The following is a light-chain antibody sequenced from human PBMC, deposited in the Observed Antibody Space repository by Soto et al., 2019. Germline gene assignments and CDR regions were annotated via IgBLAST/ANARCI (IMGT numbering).Light chain of an antibody. Sequence: QSVLTQPPSASGAPVQRVTISCSGSSSNIGTDTVNWYQHLPGTAPKLLIYGNTQRSSGVPDRFSGSKSATSASLAISGLQSEAEADYYCASWDDRLNGWVFGGGTKLTVL. CDR3: ASWDDRLNGWV. J-gene: IGLJ3*02. V-gene: IGLV1-44*01. CDR1: SSNIGTDT. CDR2: GNT.